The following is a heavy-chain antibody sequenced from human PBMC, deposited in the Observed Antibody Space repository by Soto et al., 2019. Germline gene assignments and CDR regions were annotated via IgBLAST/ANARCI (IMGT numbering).Heavy chain of an antibody. Sequence: SVKVSCKASGGTFSSYTISWVRQAPGQGLEWMGRIIPILGIANYAQKFQGRVTITADKSTSTAYMELSSLRSEDTAVYYCARDQRYYYGSGSYSWFDPWGQGTLVTVSS. V-gene: IGHV1-69*04. CDR3: ARDQRYYYGSGSYSWFDP. D-gene: IGHD3-10*01. J-gene: IGHJ5*02. CDR1: GGTFSSYT. CDR2: IIPILGIA.